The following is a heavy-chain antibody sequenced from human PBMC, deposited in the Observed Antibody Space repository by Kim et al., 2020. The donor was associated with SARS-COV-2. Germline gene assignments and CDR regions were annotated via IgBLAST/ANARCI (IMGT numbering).Heavy chain of an antibody. CDR2: ISGSGGST. CDR1: GFTFSSYA. J-gene: IGHJ4*02. D-gene: IGHD1-26*01. CDR3: AKDPEILVGATTRDY. Sequence: GGSLRLSCAASGFTFSSYAMSWVRQAPGKGLEWVSAISGSGGSTYYADSVKGRFTLSRDNSKNTLYLQMNSLRAEETAVYYCAKDPEILVGATTRDYWGQGTLVTVSS. V-gene: IGHV3-23*01.